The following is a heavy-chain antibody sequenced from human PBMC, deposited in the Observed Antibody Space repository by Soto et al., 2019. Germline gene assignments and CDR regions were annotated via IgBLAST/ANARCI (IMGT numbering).Heavy chain of an antibody. CDR3: ATNPRSSGWDFDY. Sequence: EVQLLESGGGLVQPGGSLRLSCAASGFTFSSYAMSWVGRAQGKGLEWVSAISGSGGSKYYADSVKGRFTISRDNSKNTLYLQMNSLRAEDTAVYYCATNPRSSGWDFDYWGQGTLVTVSS. J-gene: IGHJ4*02. D-gene: IGHD6-19*01. V-gene: IGHV3-23*01. CDR1: GFTFSSYA. CDR2: ISGSGGSK.